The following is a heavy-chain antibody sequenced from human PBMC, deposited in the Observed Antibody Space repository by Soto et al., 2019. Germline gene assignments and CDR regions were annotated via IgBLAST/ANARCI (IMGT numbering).Heavy chain of an antibody. Sequence: GASVKVSCKASGYTFTGYYMHWVRQAPGQGLEWMGWINPNSGGTNYAQKFQGRVTMTRDTSTSTAYMELSRLRSDDTAVYYCARAIAAAPGAFDIWGQGTMVTVSS. J-gene: IGHJ3*02. CDR3: ARAIAAAPGAFDI. D-gene: IGHD6-13*01. V-gene: IGHV1-2*02. CDR2: INPNSGGT. CDR1: GYTFTGYY.